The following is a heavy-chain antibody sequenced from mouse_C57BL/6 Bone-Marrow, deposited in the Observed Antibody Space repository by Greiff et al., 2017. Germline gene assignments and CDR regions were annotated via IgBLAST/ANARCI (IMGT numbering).Heavy chain of an antibody. CDR2: ISYDGSN. V-gene: IGHV3-6*01. CDR1: GYSITSGYY. J-gene: IGHJ1*03. D-gene: IGHD1-1*01. Sequence: DVQLVESGPGLVKPSQSLSLTCSVTGYSITSGYYWNWIRQFPGNKLEWMGYISYDGSNNYNPSLKNRISITRDTSKNQFFLKLNSVTTEDTATYYCARIITTGNFDVWGTGTTVTVSS. CDR3: ARIITTGNFDV.